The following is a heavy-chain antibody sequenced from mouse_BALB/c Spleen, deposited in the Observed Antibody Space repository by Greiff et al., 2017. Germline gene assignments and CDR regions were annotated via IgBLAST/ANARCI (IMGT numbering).Heavy chain of an antibody. Sequence: VQGVESGAELVRPGSSVKISCKASGYAFSSYWMNWVKQRPGQGLEWIGQIYPGDGDTNYNGKFKGKATLTADKSSSTAYMQLSSLTSEDSAVYFCARGGAAVVGAMDYWGQGTSVTVSS. CDR3: ARGGAAVVGAMDY. CDR2: IYPGDGDT. D-gene: IGHD1-1*01. V-gene: IGHV1-80*01. J-gene: IGHJ4*01. CDR1: GYAFSSYW.